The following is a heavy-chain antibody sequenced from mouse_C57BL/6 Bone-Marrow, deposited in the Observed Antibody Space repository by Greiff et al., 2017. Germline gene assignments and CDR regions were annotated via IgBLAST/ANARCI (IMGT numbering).Heavy chain of an antibody. CDR2: IYPGSGNT. V-gene: IGHV1-76*01. CDR1: GYTFTDYY. D-gene: IGHD2-4*01. J-gene: IGHJ4*01. Sequence: QVQLQQSGAELVRPGASVKLSCKASGYTFTDYYINWVKQRPGQGLEWIARIYPGSGNTYYNEKFKGKATLTAEKSSSTSYMQLSSLTSEDSAVYFCARTYDYDEAMDYWGAGTSVTVSS. CDR3: ARTYDYDEAMDY.